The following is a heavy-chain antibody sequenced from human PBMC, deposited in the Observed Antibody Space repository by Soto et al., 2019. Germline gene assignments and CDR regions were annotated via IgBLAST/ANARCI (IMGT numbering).Heavy chain of an antibody. CDR3: ASDVSDSASGQFDS. CDR1: GFSFSSHW. V-gene: IGHV3-74*01. Sequence: EVQLVESGGGLVQPGGSLRLSCVASGFSFSSHWMHWVRQAPGKGLVWVSRMNSDGSSLAYADSVKGRFTISRDTSKTPLFLQMNTRRAEDTAVYYCASDVSDSASGQFDSWGQGTLVTVPS. D-gene: IGHD2-8*01. CDR2: MNSDGSSL. J-gene: IGHJ4*02.